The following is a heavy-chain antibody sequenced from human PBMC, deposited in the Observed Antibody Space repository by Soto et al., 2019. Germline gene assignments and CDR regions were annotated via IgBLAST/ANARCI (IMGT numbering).Heavy chain of an antibody. V-gene: IGHV3-7*03. CDR3: ARAPYSNAWYRFDL. J-gene: IGHJ4*02. D-gene: IGHD4-4*01. CDR1: GFTFSGYW. CDR2: IKHDGSVQ. Sequence: PVGSLRLSCEASGFTFSGYWMSWVRQAPGEGLEWVADIKHDGSVQYYVDSVKGRFTISRDNAKKLLYLQMNGLRAEDTALYYCARAPYSNAWYRFDLWGQGTLVTVSS.